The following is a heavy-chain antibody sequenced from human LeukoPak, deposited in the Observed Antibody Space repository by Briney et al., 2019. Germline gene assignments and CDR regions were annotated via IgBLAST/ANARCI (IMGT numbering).Heavy chain of an antibody. D-gene: IGHD7-27*01. CDR3: AGMRTGIGRYYYYYMDV. J-gene: IGHJ6*03. Sequence: SETLSLTCAVYGGSFSGYYWSWIRQPPGKGLEWIGEINHSGSTNYNPSLKSRVTISVDTSKNQFSLKLSSVTAADTAVYYCAGMRTGIGRYYYYYMDVWGKGTTVTVSS. V-gene: IGHV4-34*01. CDR1: GGSFSGYY. CDR2: INHSGST.